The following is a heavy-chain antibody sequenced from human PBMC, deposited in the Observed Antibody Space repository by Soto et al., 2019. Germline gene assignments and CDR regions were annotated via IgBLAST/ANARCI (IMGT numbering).Heavy chain of an antibody. CDR1: GFTFSSYE. CDR3: ARAGDYEDAFDI. D-gene: IGHD4-17*01. J-gene: IGHJ3*02. V-gene: IGHV3-48*03. Sequence: EVQLVESAGGLVQPGGSLRLSCAASGFTFSSYEMNWVRQAPGKGLEWVSYISSSGSTIYYADSVKGRFTISRDNAKNSLYLQMNSLRAEDTAVYYCARAGDYEDAFDIWGQGTMVTVSS. CDR2: ISSSGSTI.